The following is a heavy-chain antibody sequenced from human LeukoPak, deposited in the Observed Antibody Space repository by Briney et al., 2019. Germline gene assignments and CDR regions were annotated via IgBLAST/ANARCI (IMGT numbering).Heavy chain of an antibody. Sequence: GRSLRLSCAASGFTFSNYAMHWVRQAPGKGLEWVAFISYDGSNEYSADSVKGRFTISRDDSKNTLYLQMNSLRVEDTAVYYCARVPGLGYYFDYWGQGTLVTVSS. CDR1: GFTFSNYA. V-gene: IGHV3-30*04. J-gene: IGHJ4*02. D-gene: IGHD5/OR15-5a*01. CDR3: ARVPGLGYYFDY. CDR2: ISYDGSNE.